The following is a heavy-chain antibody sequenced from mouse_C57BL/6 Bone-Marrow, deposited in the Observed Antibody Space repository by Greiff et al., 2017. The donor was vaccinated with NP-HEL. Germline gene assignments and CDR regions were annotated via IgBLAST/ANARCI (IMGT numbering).Heavy chain of an antibody. J-gene: IGHJ4*01. CDR3: SNYEGGAMDY. CDR1: GFNIKDYY. CDR2: IDPEDGDT. V-gene: IGHV14-1*01. D-gene: IGHD1-1*01. Sequence: VQLQQSGAELVRPGASVKLSCTASGFNIKDYYMHWVKQRPEQGLEWIGRIDPEDGDTEYAPKFQGKATMTADTSSNTAYLQLSSLTSEDTAVYYCSNYEGGAMDYWGQGTSVTVSS.